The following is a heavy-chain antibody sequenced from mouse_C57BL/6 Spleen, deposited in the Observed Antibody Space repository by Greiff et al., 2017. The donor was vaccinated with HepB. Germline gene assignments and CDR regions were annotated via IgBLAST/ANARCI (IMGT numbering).Heavy chain of an antibody. CDR3: TTTAQAMYYFDY. V-gene: IGHV14-4*01. CDR2: IDPENGDT. Sequence: VQLQQSGAELVRPGASVKLSCTASGFNIKDDYMHWVKQRPEQGLEWIGWIDPENGDTEYASKFQGKATITADTASNTAYLQLSSLTSEDTAVYYCTTTAQAMYYFDYWGQGTTLTVSS. J-gene: IGHJ2*01. CDR1: GFNIKDDY. D-gene: IGHD3-2*02.